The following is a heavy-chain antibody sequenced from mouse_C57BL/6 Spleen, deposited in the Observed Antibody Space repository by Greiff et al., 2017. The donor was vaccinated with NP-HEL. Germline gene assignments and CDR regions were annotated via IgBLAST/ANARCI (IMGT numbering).Heavy chain of an antibody. J-gene: IGHJ2*01. CDR3: AREGGPYYSKKRAYYYDY. Sequence: QVQLQQPGAELVKPGASVKLSCKASGYTFTSYWMHWVKQRPGQGLEWLGMIHPNSGSTTYNEKFKSKATLTVDKSSSTAYMQLSSLTSEDSAVYYCAREGGPYYSKKRAYYYDYWGQGTTLTVSS. D-gene: IGHD2-5*01. CDR2: IHPNSGST. V-gene: IGHV1-64*01. CDR1: GYTFTSYW.